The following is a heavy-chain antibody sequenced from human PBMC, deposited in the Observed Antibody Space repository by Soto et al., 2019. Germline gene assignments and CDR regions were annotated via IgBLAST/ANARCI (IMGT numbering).Heavy chain of an antibody. D-gene: IGHD6-13*01. Sequence: SLRLYCTASGFTFGDYAMSWVRQAPGKGLEWVGFIRSKAYGGTTEYAASVKGRFTISRDDSKSIAYLQMNSLKTEDTAVYYCTREXYSSSWYGRYYYYGMDVWGQGTTVTVSS. CDR2: IRSKAYGGTT. J-gene: IGHJ6*02. CDR1: GFTFGDYA. CDR3: TREXYSSSWYGRYYYYGMDV. V-gene: IGHV3-49*04.